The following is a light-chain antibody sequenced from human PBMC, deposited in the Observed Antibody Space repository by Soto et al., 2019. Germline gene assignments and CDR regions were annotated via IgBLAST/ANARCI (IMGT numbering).Light chain of an antibody. V-gene: IGLV2-14*01. CDR3: SSYTSISSLGV. J-gene: IGLJ1*01. CDR2: EVS. CDR1: SSDVGGYNY. Sequence: HSWLPKRAALAGCPGLSISIVCTGTSSDVGGYNYVSWYQQHPGKAPKLMIFEVSNRPSRVSDRFSGSKSGNRASLTISGLQAEDAADYYCSSYTSISSLGVFRPGTKVTV.